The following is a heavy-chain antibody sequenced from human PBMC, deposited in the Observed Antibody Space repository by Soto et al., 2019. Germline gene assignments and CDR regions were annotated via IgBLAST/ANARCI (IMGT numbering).Heavy chain of an antibody. Sequence: GASVKVSCKASGYTFTGHYMHWVRQAPGQGLEWMGWISPNNIGTNYAQKFQGRVTMTRDTSISTAYMELSRLRSDDTAVYYCAREPMVRAAHGFDIWGQGTMVTVSS. CDR2: ISPNNIGT. D-gene: IGHD3-10*01. J-gene: IGHJ3*02. V-gene: IGHV1-2*02. CDR1: GYTFTGHY. CDR3: AREPMVRAAHGFDI.